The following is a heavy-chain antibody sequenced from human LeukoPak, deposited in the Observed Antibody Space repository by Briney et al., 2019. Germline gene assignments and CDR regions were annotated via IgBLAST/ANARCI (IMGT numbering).Heavy chain of an antibody. D-gene: IGHD6-13*01. CDR1: GGSISSYY. J-gene: IGHJ5*02. CDR2: IYYSGST. V-gene: IGHV4-59*01. CDR3: ARSYSSSWAPGMFDP. Sequence: SETLSLTCTVSGGSISSYYWSWIRQPPGKGLEWIGYIYYSGSTNYNPSLKSRATISVDTSKNQFSLKLSSVTAADTAVYYCARSYSSSWAPGMFDPWGQGTLVTVSS.